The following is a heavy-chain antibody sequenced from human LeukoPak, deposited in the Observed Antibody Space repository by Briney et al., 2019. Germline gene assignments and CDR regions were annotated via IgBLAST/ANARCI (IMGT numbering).Heavy chain of an antibody. CDR1: GSTFSSYA. J-gene: IGHJ6*04. D-gene: IGHD2-2*01. Sequence: SVKVSCKASGSTFSSYAINWVRQPPAQRLEGMGGIIPIFGTANNAQKFQGRVTITADKYTSTAYMELSSLRSEHTAVYYCARVGGRVVPAAGANTDGSYYDYYGMDVWGKGTTVTVSS. CDR2: IIPIFGTA. CDR3: ARVGGRVVPAAGANTDGSYYDYYGMDV. V-gene: IGHV1-69*06.